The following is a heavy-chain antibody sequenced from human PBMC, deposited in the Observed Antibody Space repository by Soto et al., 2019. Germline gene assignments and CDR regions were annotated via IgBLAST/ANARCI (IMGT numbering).Heavy chain of an antibody. J-gene: IGHJ6*02. V-gene: IGHV3-33*01. CDR1: GFTFSSYG. CDR3: ARDRIFGVVIYDYYYYYGMDV. CDR2: IWYDGSNK. D-gene: IGHD3-3*01. Sequence: GGSLRLSCAASGFTFSSYGMHWVRQAPGKGLEWVAVIWYDGSNKYYADSVKGRFTISRDNSKNTLYLQMNSLRAEDTAVYYCARDRIFGVVIYDYYYYYGMDVWGQGTTVTVSS.